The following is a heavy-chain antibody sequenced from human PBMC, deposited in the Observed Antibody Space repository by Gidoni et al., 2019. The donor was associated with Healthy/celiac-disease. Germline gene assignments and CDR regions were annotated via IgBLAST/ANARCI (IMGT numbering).Heavy chain of an antibody. CDR1: GFTFSSYG. CDR3: AKGQTASWLLLVY. Sequence: QVQLVESGGGVVQLGRSLRLSCAASGFTFSSYGMHWVRQAPGKGLEWVAVISYDGSNKYYADSVKGRFTISRDNSKNTLYLQMNSLRAEDTAVYYCAKGQTASWLLLVYWGQGTLVTVSS. D-gene: IGHD3-22*01. CDR2: ISYDGSNK. V-gene: IGHV3-30*18. J-gene: IGHJ4*02.